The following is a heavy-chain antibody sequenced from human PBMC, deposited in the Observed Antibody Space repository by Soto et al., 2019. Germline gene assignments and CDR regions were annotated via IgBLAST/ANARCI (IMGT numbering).Heavy chain of an antibody. CDR2: ISYDGSNK. V-gene: IGHV3-30-3*01. D-gene: IGHD1-26*01. J-gene: IGHJ6*02. CDR3: ASHPWEMATIPSYGMDV. CDR1: GFTFSSYA. Sequence: QVQLVESGGGVVQPGRSLRLSCAASGFTFSSYAMHWVRQAPGKGLEWVAVISYDGSNKYYADSVKGRFTISRDNSKNXXSLQMNSLRAEDTAVYYCASHPWEMATIPSYGMDVWGQGTTVTVSS.